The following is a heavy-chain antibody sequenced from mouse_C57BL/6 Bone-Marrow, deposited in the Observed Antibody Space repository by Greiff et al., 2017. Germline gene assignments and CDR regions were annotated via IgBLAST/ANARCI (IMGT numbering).Heavy chain of an antibody. J-gene: IGHJ2*01. D-gene: IGHD1-1*01. Sequence: EVQVVESGGGLVQPGESLKLSCESNEYEFPSHDLSWVRTTPEKRLELVAAINSDGGSTYYPDTMERRFIISRDNTKKTLYLQMSSRRSEDTALYYCARHYYGSSLYFDYWGQGTTLTVSS. CDR1: EYEFPSHD. CDR2: INSDGGST. CDR3: ARHYYGSSLYFDY. V-gene: IGHV5-2*01.